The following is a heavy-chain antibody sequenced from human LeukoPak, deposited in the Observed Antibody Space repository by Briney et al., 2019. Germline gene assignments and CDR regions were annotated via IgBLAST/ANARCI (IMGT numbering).Heavy chain of an antibody. CDR2: IWYDGSNK. D-gene: IGHD1-1*01. Sequence: SGRSLRLSCAASGFTFSSYGMHWVRQAPGKGLEWVAVIWYDGSNKYYADSVKGRFTISRDNSKNTLYLQMNRLRAEDTAVYYCAKVMHETTIDMHFDYWGQGTLVTVSS. J-gene: IGHJ4*02. CDR1: GFTFSSYG. V-gene: IGHV3-33*06. CDR3: AKVMHETTIDMHFDY.